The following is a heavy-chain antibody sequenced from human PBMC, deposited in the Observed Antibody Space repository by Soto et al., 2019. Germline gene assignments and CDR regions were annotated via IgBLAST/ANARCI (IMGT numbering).Heavy chain of an antibody. CDR1: GGTFSSYA. V-gene: IGHV1-69*13. CDR3: ARWAVREEPEGRSDFWSGYYDAYYYYGMDV. J-gene: IGHJ6*02. Sequence: SVKVSCKASGGTFSSYAISWVRQAPGQGLEWMGGIIPIFGTANYAQKFQGRVTITADESTSTAYMELSSLRSEDTAVYYCARWAVREEPEGRSDFWSGYYDAYYYYGMDVWGQGTTVTVSS. CDR2: IIPIFGTA. D-gene: IGHD3-3*01.